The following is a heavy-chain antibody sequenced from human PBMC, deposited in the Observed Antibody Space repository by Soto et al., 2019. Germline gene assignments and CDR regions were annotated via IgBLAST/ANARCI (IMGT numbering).Heavy chain of an antibody. CDR3: ARQELGDYYYYGMDV. CDR2: INPNSGGT. CDR1: GYTFTGYY. D-gene: IGHD3-10*01. J-gene: IGHJ6*02. Sequence: QVQLVQSGAEVKKPGASVKVSCKASGYTFTGYYMHWVRQAPGQGLEWVGWINPNSGGTNYAQKFQGWVTMTRDTSISTAYMELSRLRSDDTAVYYCARQELGDYYYYGMDVWGQGTTVTVSS. V-gene: IGHV1-2*04.